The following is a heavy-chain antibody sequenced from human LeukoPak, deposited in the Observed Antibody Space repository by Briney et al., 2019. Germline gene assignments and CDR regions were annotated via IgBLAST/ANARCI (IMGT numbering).Heavy chain of an antibody. V-gene: IGHV1-8*01. D-gene: IGHD2-2*02. CDR2: MNPNSGNT. Sequence: ASVKVSRKASGYTFTSYDINWVRQATGQGLEWMGWMNPNSGNTGYAQKFQGRVTMTRNTSISTAYMELSSLRSEDTAVYYCASADCSSTSCYTGDYYYYYGMDVRGQGTTVTVSS. CDR3: ASADCSSTSCYTGDYYYYYGMDV. CDR1: GYTFTSYD. J-gene: IGHJ6*02.